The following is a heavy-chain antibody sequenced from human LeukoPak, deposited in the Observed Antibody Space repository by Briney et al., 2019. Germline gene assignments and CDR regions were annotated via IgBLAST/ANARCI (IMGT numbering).Heavy chain of an antibody. CDR3: ARNFHRRLYDSSGYYPY. Sequence: GGSLRLSCAVSGFTFSDYYMSWIRQAPGKGLECVSYISSSSTTIYYADSVKGRFTISRDNAKNSLYLQMNSLRAEDTAVYYCARNFHRRLYDSSGYYPYWGQGTLVTVSS. CDR1: GFTFSDYY. D-gene: IGHD3-22*01. CDR2: ISSSSTTI. V-gene: IGHV3-11*04. J-gene: IGHJ4*02.